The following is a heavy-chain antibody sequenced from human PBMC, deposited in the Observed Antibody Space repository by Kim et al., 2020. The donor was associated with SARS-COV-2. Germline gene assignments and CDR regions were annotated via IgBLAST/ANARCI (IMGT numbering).Heavy chain of an antibody. Sequence: SETLSLTCTVSGGSISSYYWSWIRQPAGKGLEWIGRIYTSGSTNYNPSLKSRVTMSVDTSKNQFSLKLSSVTAADTAVYYCARVLRYDFWSGYPIKAADYGMDVWGQGTTVTVSS. CDR3: ARVLRYDFWSGYPIKAADYGMDV. CDR1: GGSISSYY. D-gene: IGHD3-3*01. V-gene: IGHV4-4*07. CDR2: IYTSGST. J-gene: IGHJ6*02.